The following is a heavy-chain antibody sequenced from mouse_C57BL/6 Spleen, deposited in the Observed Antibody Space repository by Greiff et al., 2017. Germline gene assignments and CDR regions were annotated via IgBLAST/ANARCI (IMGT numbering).Heavy chain of an antibody. CDR1: GYTFTDYY. CDR2: INPNNGGT. Sequence: VQLQQSGPELVKPGASVKISCKASGYTFTDYYMNWVKQSHGKSLEWIGDINPNNGGTSYNQKFKGKATLTVDKSSSTAYMELRSLTSEDSAVYYCARGRGYEFDYWGQGTTLTVSS. J-gene: IGHJ2*01. CDR3: ARGRGYEFDY. D-gene: IGHD2-12*01. V-gene: IGHV1-26*01.